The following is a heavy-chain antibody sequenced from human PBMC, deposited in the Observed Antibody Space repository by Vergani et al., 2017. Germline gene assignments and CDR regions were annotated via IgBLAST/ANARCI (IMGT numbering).Heavy chain of an antibody. CDR2: LYWNDDQ. D-gene: IGHD1-7*01. V-gene: IGHV2-5*04. J-gene: IGHJ6*03. CDR1: GFSLNTRGVS. Sequence: QITLKESGPTLVKPTQTLTLTCTFSGFSLNTRGVSVAWIRQPPGKALVWLALLYWNDDQHYSPSLNNRVTITKDTSINQVVLTMTNMDYVDTGTYYCVYRKTECGTTGGFYSFYYYYYMDVCGKGTTVTVSS. CDR3: VYRKTECGTTGGFYSFYYYYYMDV.